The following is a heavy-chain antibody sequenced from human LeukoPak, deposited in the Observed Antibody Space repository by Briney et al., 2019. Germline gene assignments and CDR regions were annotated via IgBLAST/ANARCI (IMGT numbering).Heavy chain of an antibody. D-gene: IGHD2-15*01. J-gene: IGHJ3*01. Sequence: PWRSLRLSCAVSGFTFTRYWMSWVRQAPGEGPEWVANIKQDGSEEYYVDSVKGRFTISRDNAMESLYLQMNSLRAEDTAVYYCARGPLGYCSTGSCAFDVWGQGTMVIVSS. CDR2: IKQDGSEE. V-gene: IGHV3-7*01. CDR1: GFTFTRYW. CDR3: ARGPLGYCSTGSCAFDV.